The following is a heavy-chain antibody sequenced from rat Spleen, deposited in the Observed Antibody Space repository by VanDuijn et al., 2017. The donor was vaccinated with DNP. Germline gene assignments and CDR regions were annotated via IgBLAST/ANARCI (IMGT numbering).Heavy chain of an antibody. D-gene: IGHD1-12*02. CDR3: ARHVGGSYYYPDY. Sequence: EVQLVESGGGLVLPGWSLKLSCAASGFTFSDYNMAWVRQAPKKGLEWVATINYDGSRTYYRDSVRGRFTISRDNAKNTQYLQMDSLRSEDTATYYCARHVGGSYYYPDYWGQGVMVTVSS. V-gene: IGHV5-7*01. CDR1: GFTFSDYN. J-gene: IGHJ2*01. CDR2: INYDGSRT.